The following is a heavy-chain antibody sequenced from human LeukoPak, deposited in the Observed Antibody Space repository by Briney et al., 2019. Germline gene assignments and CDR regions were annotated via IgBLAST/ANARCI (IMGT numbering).Heavy chain of an antibody. CDR2: IYYRGST. Sequence: PSETLSLPCTVSGGSIRSYYWSWIRQPPGKGLEWIGYIYYRGSTNYNPSLKSRVTISVDTSKNQFSLKLSSVTAADTAVYYCARQGVTLGRYNWFDPWGKATLVTVSS. J-gene: IGHJ5*02. D-gene: IGHD3-10*01. V-gene: IGHV4-59*08. CDR1: GGSIRSYY. CDR3: ARQGVTLGRYNWFDP.